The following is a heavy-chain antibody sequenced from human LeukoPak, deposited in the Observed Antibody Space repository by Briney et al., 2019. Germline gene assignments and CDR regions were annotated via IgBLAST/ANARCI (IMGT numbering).Heavy chain of an antibody. CDR1: GYTFTSYY. V-gene: IGHV1-46*01. CDR2: INPSGGST. J-gene: IGHJ4*02. Sequence: ASVKVSCKASGYTFTSYYMHWVRQAPGQGLEWMGIINPSGGSTSYAQKFQGRVTMTRDTSTSTVYMELSSLRSEDTAVYYCARDPLPSSSSSVGLDYWGQGTLVTVSS. D-gene: IGHD6-6*01. CDR3: ARDPLPSSSSSVGLDY.